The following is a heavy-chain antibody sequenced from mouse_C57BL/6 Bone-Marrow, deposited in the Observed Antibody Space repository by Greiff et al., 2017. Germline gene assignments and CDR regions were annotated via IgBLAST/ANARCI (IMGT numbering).Heavy chain of an antibody. J-gene: IGHJ4*01. D-gene: IGHD1-1*01. V-gene: IGHV2-5*01. Sequence: QVQLQQSGPGLVQPSQSLSITCTVSGFSLTSYGVHWVRQSPGKGLEWLGVIWRGGSTDYKAAFMSRLSNSKDNSKSQVFFKMNSMRADDTAIFYCAKNWGYGSSSGYAMDYWGQGTSVTVSS. CDR3: AKNWGYGSSSGYAMDY. CDR1: GFSLTSYG. CDR2: IWRGGST.